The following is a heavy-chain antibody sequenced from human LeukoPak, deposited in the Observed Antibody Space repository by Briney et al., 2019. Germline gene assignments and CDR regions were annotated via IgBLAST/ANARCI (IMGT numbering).Heavy chain of an antibody. J-gene: IGHJ6*03. CDR2: THYSGTP. Sequence: SETLSLTCTVSGRSINNYYWNWIRQPPGRGLEWIGYTHYSGTPTYNPSLGSRVAISLDTSKNQFSLTLNSVTAADTAVYYCARDFDCSGRWYFHMDVWGKGTTVTVSS. V-gene: IGHV4-59*01. D-gene: IGHD2-15*01. CDR1: GRSINNYY. CDR3: ARDFDCSGRWYFHMDV.